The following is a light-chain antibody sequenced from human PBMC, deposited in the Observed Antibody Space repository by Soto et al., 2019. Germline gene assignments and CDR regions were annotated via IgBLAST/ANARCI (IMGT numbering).Light chain of an antibody. V-gene: IGKV3-15*01. J-gene: IGKJ1*01. CDR2: GAS. Sequence: EILMTQSPATLSVSPGEGATLSCRASQSVRSNLAWYQQKPGQAPRLLIYGASTRATGIPVRFSGSGSGTDFTLTISSLQSEDFAVYYCLQYNDWVPTFGQGTKVDIK. CDR1: QSVRSN. CDR3: LQYNDWVPT.